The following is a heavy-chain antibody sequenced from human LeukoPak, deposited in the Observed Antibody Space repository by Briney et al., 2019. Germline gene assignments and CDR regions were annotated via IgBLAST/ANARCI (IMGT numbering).Heavy chain of an antibody. D-gene: IGHD2-15*01. CDR1: GGSISSYY. CDR2: IYYSGTT. V-gene: IGHV4-59*01. Sequence: PSETLSLTCTVSGGSISSYYWSWVRQPPGKGLEWIGYIYYSGTTNYNPSLKSRVTISVDMSKNQFSLKLTSVTAADTALYYCARVGSRRNWFDPWGQGTLVTVSS. J-gene: IGHJ5*02. CDR3: ARVGSRRNWFDP.